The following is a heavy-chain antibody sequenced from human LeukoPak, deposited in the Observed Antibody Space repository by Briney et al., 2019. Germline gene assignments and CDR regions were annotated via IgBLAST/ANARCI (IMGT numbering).Heavy chain of an antibody. CDR1: GYTFTGYY. V-gene: IGHV1-2*02. D-gene: IGHD3-3*01. J-gene: IGHJ4*02. CDR2: INPNSGGT. CDR3: AREGVLRFLEWLFPYYFDY. Sequence: ASVKVSCKASGYTFTGYYMHWVRQAPGQGLEWMGWINPNSGGTNYAQKFQGRVTMTRDTSISTAYMKLSRLRSDDTAVYYCAREGVLRFLEWLFPYYFDYWGQGTLVTVSS.